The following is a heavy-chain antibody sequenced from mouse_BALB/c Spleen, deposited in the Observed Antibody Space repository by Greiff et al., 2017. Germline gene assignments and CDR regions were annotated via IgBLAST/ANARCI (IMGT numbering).Heavy chain of an antibody. D-gene: IGHD2-2*01. CDR1: GFNIKDTY. Sequence: VHVKQSGAELVKPGASVKLSCTASGFNIKDTYMHWVKQRPEQGLEWIGRIDPANGNTKYDPKFQGKATITADTSSNTAYLQLSSLTSEDTAVYYCARNGYDIAMDYWGQGTSVTVSS. V-gene: IGHV14-3*02. J-gene: IGHJ4*01. CDR3: ARNGYDIAMDY. CDR2: IDPANGNT.